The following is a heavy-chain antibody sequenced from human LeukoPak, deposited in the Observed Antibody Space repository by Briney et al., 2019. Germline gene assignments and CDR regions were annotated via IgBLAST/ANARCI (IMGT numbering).Heavy chain of an antibody. Sequence: GASVKVSCKASGYTFTGYYMHWVRQAPGQGPEWMGWINPKSGGTNYAQKFLGRVTMTRDTSISTAYMELSRLRSDDTAVYYCARVGPWNYAWGYFDYWGQGTLVTVSS. CDR1: GYTFTGYY. CDR3: ARVGPWNYAWGYFDY. D-gene: IGHD1-7*01. V-gene: IGHV1-2*02. J-gene: IGHJ4*02. CDR2: INPKSGGT.